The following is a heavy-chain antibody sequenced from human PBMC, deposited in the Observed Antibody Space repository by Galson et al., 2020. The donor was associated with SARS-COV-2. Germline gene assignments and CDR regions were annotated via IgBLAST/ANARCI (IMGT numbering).Heavy chain of an antibody. J-gene: IGHJ6*03. V-gene: IGHV4-34*01. D-gene: IGHD2-8*01. CDR2: ISHSGST. CDR3: ARGGSRPIMVFDYYYFYMDV. CDR1: GGSFSDYS. Sequence: SETLSLTCAVYGGSFSDYSWTWVRQPPGKGLEWIGEISHSGSTNYSPSPKSRVFTSVDTSKNQFSRKLRSVTAADTAVYYCARGGSRPIMVFDYYYFYMDVWGKGTTVTVSS.